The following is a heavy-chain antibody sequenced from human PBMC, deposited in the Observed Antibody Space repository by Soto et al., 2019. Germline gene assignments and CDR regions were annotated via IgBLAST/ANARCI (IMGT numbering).Heavy chain of an antibody. D-gene: IGHD1-1*01. J-gene: IGHJ4*02. V-gene: IGHV1-69*05. CDR2: LIPIFGTI. CDR3: AADRLFIEPYKRNHY. Sequence: SVKVSCKASGGAFSNYAITWVRQAPGKGLEWMGGLIPIFGTINYAQKFQGRVAISTDQSTITSYIDLTRLISDHTAVYYCAADRLFIEPYKRNHYWCQGPPVTVSS. CDR1: GGAFSNYA.